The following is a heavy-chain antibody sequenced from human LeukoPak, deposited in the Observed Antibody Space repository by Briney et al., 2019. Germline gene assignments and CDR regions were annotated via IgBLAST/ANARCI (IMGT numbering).Heavy chain of an antibody. CDR1: GGSISSSNW. J-gene: IGHJ4*02. CDR3: ARDTPEAASGDFDY. V-gene: IGHV4-4*02. Sequence: SETLSLICAVSGGSISSSNWWSWVRQPPGKGLEWIGEIYHSGSTNYNPSLKSRVTISVDKSKNQFSLELSSVTAADTAVYYCARDTPEAASGDFDYSGQGTLVNICS. D-gene: IGHD6-13*01. CDR2: IYHSGST.